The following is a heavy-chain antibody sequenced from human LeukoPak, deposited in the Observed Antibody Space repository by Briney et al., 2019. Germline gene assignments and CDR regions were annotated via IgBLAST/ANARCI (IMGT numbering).Heavy chain of an antibody. CDR1: GFTFSDYY. V-gene: IGHV3-11*01. CDR3: ARARIAAAGEFDP. J-gene: IGHJ5*02. CDR2: ISSSGSTI. D-gene: IGHD6-13*01. Sequence: GGSLRLSCAASGFTFSDYYMSWIRQAPGKGLEWVSCISSSGSTIYYADSVKGRFTISRDNAKNSLYLQMNSLRAEDTALYYCARARIAAAGEFDPWGQGTLVTVSS.